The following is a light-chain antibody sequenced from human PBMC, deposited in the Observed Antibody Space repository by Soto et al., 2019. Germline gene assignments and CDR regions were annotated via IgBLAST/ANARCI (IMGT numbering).Light chain of an antibody. V-gene: IGLV2-14*01. J-gene: IGLJ2*01. Sequence: QSVLTQPASVSGSPGQSITIACSGTTNDVGGYDFVSWYQQHPGKAPKLLIYEVRNRPSGVSSRFSGSKSGNTASLTISGLQAEDEADYYCSLYRNKIMIFGGGTKVTVL. CDR2: EVR. CDR1: TNDVGGYDF. CDR3: SLYRNKIMI.